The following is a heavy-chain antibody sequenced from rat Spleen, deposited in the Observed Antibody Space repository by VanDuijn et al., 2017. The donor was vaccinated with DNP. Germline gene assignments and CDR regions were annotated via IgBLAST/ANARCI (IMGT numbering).Heavy chain of an antibody. V-gene: IGHV3-1*01. J-gene: IGHJ1*01. Sequence: EVQLQESGPGLVKPSQSLSLTCSVTGYSITRNYWGWIRKFPGNKMEWIGHISYSGRTSHNPSLKSRISITRDTSKNQYFLQLHSVTTEDTATYYCARWGYWYFDFWGPGTMITVSS. CDR1: GYSITRNY. CDR2: ISYSGRT. CDR3: ARWGYWYFDF.